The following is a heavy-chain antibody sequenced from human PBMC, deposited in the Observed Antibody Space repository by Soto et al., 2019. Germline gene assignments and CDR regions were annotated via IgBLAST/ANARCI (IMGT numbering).Heavy chain of an antibody. D-gene: IGHD2-2*01. CDR2: ITGSGGST. J-gene: IGHJ4*02. V-gene: IGHV3-23*01. Sequence: EVQLLESGGGLVQPGGSLRLSCAASGFTFDSYAMTWVRQSPRQGPVWGSRITGSGGSTYYVDSVKGRLTISRDNSKNTLYLQMNSLRVEDTAVYYCVRILKTSIRPVGYFDYWGQGTLVTVSS. CDR3: VRILKTSIRPVGYFDY. CDR1: GFTFDSYA.